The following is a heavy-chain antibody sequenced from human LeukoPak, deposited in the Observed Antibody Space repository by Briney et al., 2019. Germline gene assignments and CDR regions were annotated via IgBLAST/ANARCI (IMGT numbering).Heavy chain of an antibody. CDR1: GFTFSSYA. Sequence: PGGSLRLSCAASGFTFSSYAMHWVRQAPGKVLEWVAVISYDGGNKYYADSVKGRFTISRDNSKNTLYLQMNSLRAEDTAVYYCAKDLEARGWYSITDYWGQGTLVTVSS. CDR3: AKDLEARGWYSITDY. J-gene: IGHJ4*02. D-gene: IGHD6-19*01. CDR2: ISYDGGNK. V-gene: IGHV3-30-3*01.